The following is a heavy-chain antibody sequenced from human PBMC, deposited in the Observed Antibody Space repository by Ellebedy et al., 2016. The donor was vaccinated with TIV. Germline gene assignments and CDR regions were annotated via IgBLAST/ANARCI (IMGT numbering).Heavy chain of an antibody. Sequence: SETLSLTXAVYGGSFSGYYWSWIRQPPGKGLEWIGRIYTSGSTNYNPSLKSRVTMSVDTSKNQFSLKLSSVTAADTAVYYCARDTPGNWNLAFDAFDIWGQGTMVTVSS. D-gene: IGHD1-7*01. V-gene: IGHV4-4*07. CDR1: GGSFSGYY. J-gene: IGHJ3*02. CDR3: ARDTPGNWNLAFDAFDI. CDR2: IYTSGST.